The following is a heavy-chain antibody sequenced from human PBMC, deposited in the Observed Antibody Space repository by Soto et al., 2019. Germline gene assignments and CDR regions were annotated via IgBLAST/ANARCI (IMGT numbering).Heavy chain of an antibody. CDR3: ASEYYYDSSGYKDY. CDR2: ISGDGTKT. V-gene: IGHV3-23*01. Sequence: GGSLRLSCAASGFPFSSRAMSWVRQAPGKGLEWVAAISGDGTKTYYADSVKGRFTISRDTSKNTLYLQMNSLRAEDTAVYYCASEYYYDSSGYKDYWGQGTLVTVSS. J-gene: IGHJ4*02. CDR1: GFPFSSRA. D-gene: IGHD3-22*01.